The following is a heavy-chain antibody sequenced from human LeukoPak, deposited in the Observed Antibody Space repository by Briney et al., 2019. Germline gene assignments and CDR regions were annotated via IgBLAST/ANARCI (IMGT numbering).Heavy chain of an antibody. D-gene: IGHD6-13*01. CDR3: ARGAAAGILFYFDY. V-gene: IGHV4-34*01. CDR1: GGSFSGYY. Sequence: SETLSLTCAVYGGSFSGYYWSWIRQPPGKGLEWIGEINHSGSTNYNPSLKSRVTISVDTSKNQFSLKLSSVTAADTAVYYCARGAAAGILFYFDYWGQGTLVTVSS. CDR2: INHSGST. J-gene: IGHJ4*02.